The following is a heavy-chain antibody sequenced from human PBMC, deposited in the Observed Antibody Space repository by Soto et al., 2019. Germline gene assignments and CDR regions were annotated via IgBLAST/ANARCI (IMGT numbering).Heavy chain of an antibody. CDR2: INAGNGNT. J-gene: IGHJ6*01. Sequence: ASVKVSCKASGYTFTSYAMHWVRQAPGQRLEWMGWINAGNGNTKYSQKFQGRVTITRDTSASTAYMELSSLRSEDTAVYYCARGDDFWGAHPVQRAVWAQGSTVTVSA. CDR1: GYTFTSYA. CDR3: ARGDDFWGAHPVQRAV. D-gene: IGHD3-3*01. V-gene: IGHV1-3*01.